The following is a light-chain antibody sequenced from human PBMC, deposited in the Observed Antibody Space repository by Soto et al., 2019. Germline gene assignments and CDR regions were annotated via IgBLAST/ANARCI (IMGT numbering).Light chain of an antibody. CDR3: QNYSGAPYA. V-gene: IGKV1-27*01. Sequence: DIQMTQSPPSLSASVGDRVTITCRASQAISNFVAWYQQKAGKAPSLLIYEASTLQSGVPSRFSGRGSGTAFTPTISSLQPEDVATYFCQNYSGAPYAFGQGTKLEIK. J-gene: IGKJ2*01. CDR2: EAS. CDR1: QAISNF.